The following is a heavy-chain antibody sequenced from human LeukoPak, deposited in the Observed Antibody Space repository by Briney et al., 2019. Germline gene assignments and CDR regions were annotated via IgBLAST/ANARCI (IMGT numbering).Heavy chain of an antibody. J-gene: IGHJ4*02. CDR1: GFTFSSYS. D-gene: IGHD6-13*01. Sequence: PGGSLRLSCAASGFTFSSYSMSWVRQAPGKGLEWVANIKQDGSQKNYVASVKGRFTISRDNAKNSLYLQMNSLRAEDTAVYYCARCRAGQQLIVDYWGQGTLVTVSS. CDR2: IKQDGSQK. CDR3: ARCRAGQQLIVDY. V-gene: IGHV3-7*01.